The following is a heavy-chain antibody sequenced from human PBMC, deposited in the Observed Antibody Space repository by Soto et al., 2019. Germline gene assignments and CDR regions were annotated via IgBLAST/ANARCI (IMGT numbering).Heavy chain of an antibody. CDR1: GGSISSGGYS. Sequence: SETLSLTCAVSGGSISSGGYSWSWIRQPPGKGLEWIGYIYHSGSTYYNPSLKSRVTISVDRSKNQFSLKLSSVTAADTAVYYCARITYCGGDCYRGFDPWGQGTLVTVSS. CDR2: IYHSGST. CDR3: ARITYCGGDCYRGFDP. V-gene: IGHV4-30-2*01. J-gene: IGHJ5*02. D-gene: IGHD2-21*02.